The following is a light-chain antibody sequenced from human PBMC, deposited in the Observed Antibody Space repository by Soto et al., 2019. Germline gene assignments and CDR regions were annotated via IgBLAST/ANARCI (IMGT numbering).Light chain of an antibody. CDR3: QQSHSLPFT. CDR2: DAS. J-gene: IGKJ3*01. CDR1: QTIDRS. Sequence: DVQMTQSPPSLSASVGDRVTITCRASQTIDRSLNWYQQKPGKAPNLLIYDASNLQSGVPSRFSGSGSGTDFTLTTSSLQPDDFATYSCQQSHSLPFTFGPGTKVDIK. V-gene: IGKV1-39*01.